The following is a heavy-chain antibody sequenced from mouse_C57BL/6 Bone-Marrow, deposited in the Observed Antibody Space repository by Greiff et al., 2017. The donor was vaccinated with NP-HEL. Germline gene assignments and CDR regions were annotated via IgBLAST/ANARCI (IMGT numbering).Heavy chain of an antibody. V-gene: IGHV1-81*01. D-gene: IGHD1-1*01. CDR3: ARRDRYGSRDAWFAY. J-gene: IGHJ3*01. CDR2: IYPRSGNT. Sequence: QVQLQQSGAELARPGASVKLSCKASGYTFTSYGISWVKQRTGQGLEWIGEIYPRSGNTYYNEKFKGKATLTADKSSSTAYMELRSLTSEDSAVYFCARRDRYGSRDAWFAYWGQGTLVTVSA. CDR1: GYTFTSYG.